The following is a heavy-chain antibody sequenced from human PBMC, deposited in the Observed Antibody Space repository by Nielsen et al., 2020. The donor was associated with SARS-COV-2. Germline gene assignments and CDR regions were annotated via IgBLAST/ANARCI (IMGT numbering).Heavy chain of an antibody. CDR2: ISYDGSNK. CDR3: ARDYYDSSGYGPFDY. V-gene: IGHV3-30-3*01. CDR1: GFTFSSYA. D-gene: IGHD3-22*01. J-gene: IGHJ4*02. Sequence: GGSLRLSCAASGFTFSSYAMHWVRQAPGKGLEWVAVISYDGSNKYYADSVKGRFTISRDNSKNTLYLQMNSLRAEDTAVYYCARDYYDSSGYGPFDYWGQGTLVTVSS.